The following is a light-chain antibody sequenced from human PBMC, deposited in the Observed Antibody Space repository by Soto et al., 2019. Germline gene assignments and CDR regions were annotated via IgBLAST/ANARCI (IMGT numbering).Light chain of an antibody. Sequence: EIVLTQSPGTLSLSPGERAALSCRASQTMNSKYLAWYQQKPGQAPRLLIHRASSRATGNPDRFSGSGSGTDFTLTISRLQPEDFAVYYCQLYGSFFGPGTKVDVK. CDR2: RAS. CDR3: QLYGSF. J-gene: IGKJ3*01. V-gene: IGKV3-20*01. CDR1: QTMNSKY.